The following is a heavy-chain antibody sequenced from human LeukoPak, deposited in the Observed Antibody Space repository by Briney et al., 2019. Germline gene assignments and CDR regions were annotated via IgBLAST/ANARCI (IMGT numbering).Heavy chain of an antibody. CDR2: FDPEDGET. CDR1: GYTLTELS. D-gene: IGHD3-10*01. CDR3: ATAFYYYGSGSHTLDY. Sequence: ASVKVSRKVSGYTLTELSMHWVRQAPGKGLEWMGGFDPEDGETIYAQKFQGRVTMTEDTSTDTAYMELSSLRSEDTAVYYCATAFYYYGSGSHTLDYWGQGTLVTVSS. V-gene: IGHV1-24*01. J-gene: IGHJ4*02.